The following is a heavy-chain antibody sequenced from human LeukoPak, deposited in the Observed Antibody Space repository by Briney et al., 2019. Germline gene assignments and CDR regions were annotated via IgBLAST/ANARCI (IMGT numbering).Heavy chain of an antibody. CDR1: GFTFSSYE. CDR3: ARRTMGSAGHNWFDP. J-gene: IGHJ5*02. Sequence: PGGSLRLSCAASGFTFSSYEMNWVRQAPGKGLEWVSYSSSSGSTIYYADSVKGRFTISRDNAKNSLYLQMNSLRAEDTAVYYCARRTMGSAGHNWFDPWGQGTLVTVSS. CDR2: SSSSGSTI. V-gene: IGHV3-48*03. D-gene: IGHD2-8*01.